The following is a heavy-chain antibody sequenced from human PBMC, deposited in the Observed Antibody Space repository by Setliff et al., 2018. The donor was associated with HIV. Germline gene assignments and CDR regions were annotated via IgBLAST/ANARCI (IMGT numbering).Heavy chain of an antibody. J-gene: IGHJ4*02. CDR1: GGTFSSYA. V-gene: IGHV1-69*13. CDR2: IIPIFGTA. Sequence: GASVKVSCKASGGTFSSYAISWVRQAPGQGLEWMGGIIPIFGTANYAQKFRGRVTITADESTSTAYMELSSLRSEDTAVYYCARDDHSSSWYDYWGQGTLVTVSS. D-gene: IGHD6-13*01. CDR3: ARDDHSSSWYDY.